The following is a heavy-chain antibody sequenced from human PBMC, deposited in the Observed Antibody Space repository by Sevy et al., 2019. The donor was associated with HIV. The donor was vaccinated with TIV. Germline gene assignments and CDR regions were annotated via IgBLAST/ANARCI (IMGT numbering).Heavy chain of an antibody. CDR3: ARVFPYCSGGSCYSPYDAFDI. J-gene: IGHJ3*02. CDR2: INPNSGST. CDR1: GYTFTGHY. D-gene: IGHD2-15*01. V-gene: IGHV1-2*02. Sequence: ASVKVSCKASGYTFTGHYMHWVRQAPGQGLEWMGWINPNSGSTDYAQKFQGRVTLTRDTSISTAYLELSRLTSDGTAVYYCARVFPYCSGGSCYSPYDAFDIWGQGTMVTVSS.